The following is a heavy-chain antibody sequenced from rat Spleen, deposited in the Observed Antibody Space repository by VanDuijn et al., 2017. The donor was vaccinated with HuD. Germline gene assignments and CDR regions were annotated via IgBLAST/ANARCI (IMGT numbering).Heavy chain of an antibody. CDR2: ISNAGGSI. D-gene: IGHD1-12*01. Sequence: EVQLVESGGGLVQPGRSLKLSCSASGFTFSSFPMAWVRQAPKKGLEWVASISNAGGSIYYPDSVKGRFTISRDNAQNTLYLQMHSLTSEDTATYYCTRGYAHYWGQGVMVTVSS. CDR3: TRGYAHY. V-gene: IGHV5-46*01. J-gene: IGHJ2*01. CDR1: GFTFSSFP.